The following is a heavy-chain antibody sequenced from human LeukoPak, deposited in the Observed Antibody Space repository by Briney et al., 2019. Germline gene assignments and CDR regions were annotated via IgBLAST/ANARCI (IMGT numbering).Heavy chain of an antibody. Sequence: ASVKVSCKASGYTFTGYYMHWVRQAPGQGLEWMGWINPNSGGTNYAQKFQGRVTMTRDTSISTAYVELSRLRSDDTAVYYCARDFYYDSSDRPDYWGQGTLVTVSS. J-gene: IGHJ4*02. V-gene: IGHV1-2*02. CDR2: INPNSGGT. CDR3: ARDFYYDSSDRPDY. D-gene: IGHD3-22*01. CDR1: GYTFTGYY.